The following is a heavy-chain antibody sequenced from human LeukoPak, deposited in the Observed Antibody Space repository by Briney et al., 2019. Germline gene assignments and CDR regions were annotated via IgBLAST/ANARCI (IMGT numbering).Heavy chain of an antibody. V-gene: IGHV5-10-1*01. CDR2: IDPSDSYT. CDR3: ARRYPTYSNFDY. CDR1: GYSFTSYW. Sequence: GESLKISCKGSGYSFTSYWISWVRQMPGKGLEWLGTIDPSDSYTNYSPSFQGHVTISADKSISTAYLQWSGLKASDTAVYYCARRYPTYSNFDYWGQGTLVTVSS. J-gene: IGHJ4*02. D-gene: IGHD4-11*01.